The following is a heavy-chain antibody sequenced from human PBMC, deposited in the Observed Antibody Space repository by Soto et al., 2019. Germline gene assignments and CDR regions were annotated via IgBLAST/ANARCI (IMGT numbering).Heavy chain of an antibody. V-gene: IGHV1-2*04. J-gene: IGHJ6*02. Sequence: ASVKVSCKGSGYTFTGYYMLWVRQAPGQGLEWMGWINPNSGATNYAQKFQGWVTMTRDTSISTAYMELSRLRSDDTAVYYCARDVGIAGSDYYYYGMVVWGQGTTVTVSS. D-gene: IGHD1-20*01. CDR2: INPNSGAT. CDR3: ARDVGIAGSDYYYYGMVV. CDR1: GYTFTGYY.